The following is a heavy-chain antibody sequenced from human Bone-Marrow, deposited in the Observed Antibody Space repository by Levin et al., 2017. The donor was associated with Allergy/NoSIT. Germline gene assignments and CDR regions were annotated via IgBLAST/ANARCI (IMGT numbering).Heavy chain of an antibody. CDR3: ARGVHLGELSLND. D-gene: IGHD3-16*02. Sequence: GESLKISCKASGYTFTGYYMHWVRQAPGQGLQWMGRINPNSGGTNYAQTFQGRVTMTRDTSISTAYMELSRLRSDDTAVYYCARGVHLGELSLNDWGQGTLVTVSS. V-gene: IGHV1-2*06. J-gene: IGHJ4*02. CDR2: INPNSGGT. CDR1: GYTFTGYY.